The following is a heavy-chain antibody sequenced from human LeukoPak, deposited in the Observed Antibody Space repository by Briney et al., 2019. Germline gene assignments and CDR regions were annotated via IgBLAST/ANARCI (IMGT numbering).Heavy chain of an antibody. Sequence: SGGSLRLSCAASGFTFSSYAMHCVRQAPGKGLEWVAVISYDGGNKYYADSVTGRFTISRDNSKNTLYLQMNSLRPEDTAVFYCARDKVAAAGTLDYWGQGTLVTVSS. V-gene: IGHV3-30-3*01. D-gene: IGHD6-13*01. CDR3: ARDKVAAAGTLDY. CDR1: GFTFSSYA. J-gene: IGHJ4*02. CDR2: ISYDGGNK.